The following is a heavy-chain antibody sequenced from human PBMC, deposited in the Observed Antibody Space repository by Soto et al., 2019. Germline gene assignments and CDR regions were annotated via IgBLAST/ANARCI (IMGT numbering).Heavy chain of an antibody. J-gene: IGHJ6*02. V-gene: IGHV3-48*02. Sequence: GSLRLSCAASGXTFSSYRMNWVRQAPGKGLELVSYISSSSSTIYYADSVKRRFTISRDNAKNSLYMQMNSLRDEDPAVYYCARTAFDFWSGRQQKYGMAVWGQGTTVTVSS. CDR1: GXTFSSYR. CDR3: ARTAFDFWSGRQQKYGMAV. CDR2: ISSSSSTI. D-gene: IGHD3-3*01.